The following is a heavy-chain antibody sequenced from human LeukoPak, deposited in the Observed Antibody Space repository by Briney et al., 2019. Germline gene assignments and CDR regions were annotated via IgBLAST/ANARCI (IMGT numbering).Heavy chain of an antibody. J-gene: IGHJ3*02. CDR1: GYTFTSYG. CDR3: ARVAITKRDAFDI. Sequence: GASVKVSCKASGYTFTSYGISWVRQAPGQGLEWMGWVSAYNGNTNYAQRLQGRVTMTTDTSTSTAYMELRSLRSDDTAVYYCARVAITKRDAFDIWGQGTMVTVSS. D-gene: IGHD3-10*01. V-gene: IGHV1-18*01. CDR2: VSAYNGNT.